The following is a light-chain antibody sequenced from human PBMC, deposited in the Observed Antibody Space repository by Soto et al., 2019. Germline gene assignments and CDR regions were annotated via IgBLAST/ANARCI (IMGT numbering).Light chain of an antibody. Sequence: QSVLTQPPSVSAAPGRTVTISCSGSSSNIGNSFVSWYQQLPGTAPRLLIYDNNERPSGIPDRFSGSKSGTSATLGITGLQTGDEADYCCGAWDGGLSAFVFGTGTKVTVL. CDR2: DNN. V-gene: IGLV1-51*01. CDR1: SSNIGNSF. CDR3: GAWDGGLSAFV. J-gene: IGLJ1*01.